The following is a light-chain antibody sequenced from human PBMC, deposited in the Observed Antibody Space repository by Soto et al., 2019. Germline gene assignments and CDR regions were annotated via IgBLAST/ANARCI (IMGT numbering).Light chain of an antibody. V-gene: IGLV1-51*01. CDR3: GKWDSSLSAVV. CDR2: DNN. Sequence: QSVLTQPPSVSAAPGQKVTISFSGSSSNIGNNYVSWYQQLPGTAPKLLIYDNNKRPSGIPDRFSGSKSGTSATLGITGLKTGDEAEYYCGKWDSSLSAVVFGGGTKVTVL. CDR1: SSNIGNNY. J-gene: IGLJ2*01.